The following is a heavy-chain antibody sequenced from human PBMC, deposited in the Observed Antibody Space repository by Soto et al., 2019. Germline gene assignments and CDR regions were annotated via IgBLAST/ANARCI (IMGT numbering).Heavy chain of an antibody. D-gene: IGHD1-1*01. CDR2: INPNSGGT. J-gene: IGHJ4*02. V-gene: IGHV1-2*02. CDR3: ARDRGTSFVGFRDDY. CDR1: GYTFTGYY. Sequence: GASVKVSCKASGYTFTGYYMHWVRQAPGQGLEWMGWINPNSGGTNYAQKFQGRVTMTRDTSISTAYMELSRLRSDDTAVYYCARDRGTSFVGFRDDYWGQGTLVTVSS.